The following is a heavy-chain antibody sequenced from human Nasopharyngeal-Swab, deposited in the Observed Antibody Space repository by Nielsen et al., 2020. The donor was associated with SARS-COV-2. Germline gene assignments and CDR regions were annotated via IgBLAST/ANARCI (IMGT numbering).Heavy chain of an antibody. V-gene: IGHV3-23*03. D-gene: IGHD3-10*01. CDR3: ARVLLRALGKFGEGYAFDI. J-gene: IGHJ3*02. CDR2: IYSGNSST. CDR1: GFTFSNYA. Sequence: GESLKISCAASGFTFSNYAMTWVRQAPGKGLEWVSVIYSGNSSTSYADSVKGRFTISRDNAKNSLYLQMNSLRVEDTAVYYCARVLLRALGKFGEGYAFDIWGQGTMVTVSS.